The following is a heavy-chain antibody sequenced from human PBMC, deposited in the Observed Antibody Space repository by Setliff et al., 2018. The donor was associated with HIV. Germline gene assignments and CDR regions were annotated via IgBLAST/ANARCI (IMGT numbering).Heavy chain of an antibody. J-gene: IGHJ4*02. CDR2: IDYRTNIA. V-gene: IGHV3-48*01. CDR1: GFTFKNYR. Sequence: GGSLRLSCATSGFTFKNYRMNWVRQTPGKGLEWVGDIDYRTNIASYADAVRGRFTISRDNSKNTLYLQMDSLRAEDTAVYYCTKNLYSSRWSPLDYWGQGTLVTVSS. CDR3: TKNLYSSRWSPLDY. D-gene: IGHD6-13*01.